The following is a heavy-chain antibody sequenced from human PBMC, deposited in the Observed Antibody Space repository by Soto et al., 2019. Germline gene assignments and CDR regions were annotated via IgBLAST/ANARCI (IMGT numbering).Heavy chain of an antibody. CDR2: IYYSGST. J-gene: IGHJ4*02. CDR1: GCSISSYY. V-gene: IGHV4-59*01. CDR3: ARVDYYDSSGYYDY. D-gene: IGHD3-22*01. Sequence: SESLSLTCTVSGCSISSYYWSWIRQPPGKGLEWIGYIYYSGSTNYNPSLKSRVTISVDTSKNQFSLKLSSVTAADTAVYYCARVDYYDSSGYYDYWGQGTLVTVSS.